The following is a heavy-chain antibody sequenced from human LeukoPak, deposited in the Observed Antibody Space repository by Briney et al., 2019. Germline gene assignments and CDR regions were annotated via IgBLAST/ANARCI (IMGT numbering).Heavy chain of an antibody. J-gene: IGHJ4*02. Sequence: GGSLRLSCAASGVTVWSNFMTWVRQTPGRGLEWVAIIHSGGSTDYVDSVKGRFTISRDNSKDTFYLQMHSLRAEDTAVYHCARDRSGTYLDYWGQGALVTVSS. CDR2: IHSGGST. CDR1: GVTVWSNF. V-gene: IGHV3-66*01. CDR3: ARDRSGTYLDY. D-gene: IGHD1-26*01.